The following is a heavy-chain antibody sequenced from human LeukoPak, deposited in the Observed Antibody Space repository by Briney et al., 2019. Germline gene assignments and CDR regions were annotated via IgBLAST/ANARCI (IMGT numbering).Heavy chain of an antibody. V-gene: IGHV3-23*01. D-gene: IGHD1-26*01. CDR1: GFTFSSYA. Sequence: GSLRLSFAASGFTFSSYAMSWVRQAPGKGLEWVTTISGSGGSTYYSDSVKGRFTISRDNSKNTLYLQMNSLRAEDTAVYYCEVGAASFDYWGQGTLVTVSS. CDR3: EVGAASFDY. CDR2: ISGSGGST. J-gene: IGHJ4*02.